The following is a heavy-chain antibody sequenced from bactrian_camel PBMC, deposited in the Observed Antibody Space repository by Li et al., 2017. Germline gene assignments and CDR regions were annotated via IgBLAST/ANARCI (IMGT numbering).Heavy chain of an antibody. V-gene: IGHV3S53*01. CDR3: AARGPYCYTKLSVADFTY. CDR1: GNPGRSTC. Sequence: VQLVESGGGSVQPGGSLTLSCTASGNPGRSTCMGWFRQIPGQEREGVATIDKDGTKKYAESVKGRFTIIMNNAQNTVWLQMNSLLPEDTAMYYCAARGPYCYTKLSVADFTYWGQGTQVTVS. D-gene: IGHD2*01. CDR2: IDKDGTK. J-gene: IGHJ6*01.